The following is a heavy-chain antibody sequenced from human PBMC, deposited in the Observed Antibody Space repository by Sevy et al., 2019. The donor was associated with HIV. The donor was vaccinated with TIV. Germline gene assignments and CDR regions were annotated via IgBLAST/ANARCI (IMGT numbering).Heavy chain of an antibody. Sequence: GGSLRLSCAASGFTFSIYTMSWVRQAPGKGLEWVSTFCFGGSKIYYADSVKGRFTISGDNSRNTLYLQMNSLRADDTAVYYCAREGCTQPHDYWGQGTLVTVSS. CDR2: FCFGGSKI. J-gene: IGHJ4*02. V-gene: IGHV3-23*01. CDR1: GFTFSIYT. D-gene: IGHD2-8*01. CDR3: AREGCTQPHDY.